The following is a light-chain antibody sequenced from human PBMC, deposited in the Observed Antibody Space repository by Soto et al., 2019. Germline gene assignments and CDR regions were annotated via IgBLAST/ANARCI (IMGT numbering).Light chain of an antibody. Sequence: DIQLTQSPSSLSASVGDRVTSTCRASQSISNYLNWYQHRPGKAPNLLIYDASSLESGVPSRFSGSGSGTEFTLTISSLQPDDFATYYCQQYNSYWTFGQGTKVDIK. J-gene: IGKJ1*01. V-gene: IGKV1-5*01. CDR1: QSISNY. CDR3: QQYNSYWT. CDR2: DAS.